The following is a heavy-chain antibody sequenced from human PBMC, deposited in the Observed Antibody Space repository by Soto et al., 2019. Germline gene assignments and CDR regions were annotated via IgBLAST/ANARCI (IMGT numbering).Heavy chain of an antibody. CDR2: IYYSGST. Sequence: TLSLTCTISGGSISSGSYYWSWIRQHPGKGLEWIGYIYYSGSTYYNPSLKSRVTISVDTSKNQFSLKLSSVTAADTAVYYCAGGGCTNGVCYPATAFDIWGQGTMVTVSS. V-gene: IGHV4-31*03. J-gene: IGHJ3*02. CDR3: AGGGCTNGVCYPATAFDI. D-gene: IGHD2-8*01. CDR1: GGSISSGSYY.